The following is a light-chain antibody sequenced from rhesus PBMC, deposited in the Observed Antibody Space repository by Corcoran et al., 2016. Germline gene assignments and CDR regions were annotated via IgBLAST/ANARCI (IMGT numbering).Light chain of an antibody. CDR2: YAS. J-gene: IGKJ4*01. CDR1: QDIKHY. V-gene: IGKV1-66*01. CDR3: QQYHISPPT. Sequence: DIQMTQSPSSLSASVGDRVTITCRASQDIKHYLSWYQQKPGKAPKPLMYYASSFKTGVPSRFSGTGSGTYYTLTSSSLQPEDIASYYCQQYHISPPTCGGGTKVDIK.